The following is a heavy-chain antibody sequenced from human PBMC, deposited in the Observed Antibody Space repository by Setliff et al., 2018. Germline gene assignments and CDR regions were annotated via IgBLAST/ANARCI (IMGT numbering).Heavy chain of an antibody. Sequence: PGGSLRLSCAASGFTFSRYGMHWVRQPPGKGLEWVAVIYYDGGAQYYLDSVKGRFTVSRDNSNNTLYLHMSSLRAEDTAVYFCARIFLYGTSWYFDNWGQGTLVTVSS. CDR2: IYYDGGAQ. D-gene: IGHD3-3*01. V-gene: IGHV3-33*01. J-gene: IGHJ4*02. CDR1: GFTFSRYG. CDR3: ARIFLYGTSWYFDN.